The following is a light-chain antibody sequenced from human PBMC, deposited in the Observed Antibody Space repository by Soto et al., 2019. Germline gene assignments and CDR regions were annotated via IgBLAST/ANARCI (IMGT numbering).Light chain of an antibody. CDR3: SSYTTSNTRQNV. V-gene: IGLV2-14*03. Sequence: QSVLTQPASVSRSPGQSITISCTGTSSDVGGYNYVSWYQHHPGKAPKLMIYDVSNRPSGVSNRFSGSKSGNTASLTISGLQPEDEADYYCSSYTTSNTRQNVFGTGTKVPVL. J-gene: IGLJ1*01. CDR1: SSDVGGYNY. CDR2: DVS.